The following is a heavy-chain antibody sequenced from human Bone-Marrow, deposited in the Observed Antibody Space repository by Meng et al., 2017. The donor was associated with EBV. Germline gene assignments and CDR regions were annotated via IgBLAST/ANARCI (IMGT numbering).Heavy chain of an antibody. CDR1: GGTFSSYA. D-gene: IGHD3-22*01. Sequence: QGQLVQSGAEVKKPGSSVKVSCKASGGTFSSYAISWVRQAPGQGLEWMGGIIPIFGTANYAQKFQGRVTITADESTSTAYMELSSLRSEDTAVYYCARQEDYYDSSGYPFDYWGQGTLVTVSS. J-gene: IGHJ4*02. CDR2: IIPIFGTA. CDR3: ARQEDYYDSSGYPFDY. V-gene: IGHV1-69*01.